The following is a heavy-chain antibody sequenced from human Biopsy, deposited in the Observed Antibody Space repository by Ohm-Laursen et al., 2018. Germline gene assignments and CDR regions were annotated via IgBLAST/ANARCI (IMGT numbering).Heavy chain of an antibody. Sequence: ADTLSPTCTVSSGSISSYYWSWIRQPPGKGLEWIGYIDYRGSTKYNPSLRSRVTMSIDTSRNQFSLKLSSVTAADTAVYYCATTTMDTSGWFGNYFDSWGQGTLVTVS. CDR1: SGSISSYY. J-gene: IGHJ4*02. CDR3: ATTTMDTSGWFGNYFDS. D-gene: IGHD6-19*01. CDR2: IDYRGST. V-gene: IGHV4-59*07.